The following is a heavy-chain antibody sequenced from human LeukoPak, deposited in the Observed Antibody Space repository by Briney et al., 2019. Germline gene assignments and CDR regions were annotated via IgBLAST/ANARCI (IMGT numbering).Heavy chain of an antibody. CDR3: ANVGSSQSFDY. CDR1: GFTFDYYA. D-gene: IGHD6-6*01. V-gene: IGHV3-9*01. Sequence: GGSLRLSCAASGFTFDYYAMHWVRHAPGKGLEWVSGISWNSGSIGYADSVKGRFIISRDNAKNSLYLQMNSLRAEDTALYYCANVGSSQSFDYWGQGTLVTVSS. J-gene: IGHJ4*02. CDR2: ISWNSGSI.